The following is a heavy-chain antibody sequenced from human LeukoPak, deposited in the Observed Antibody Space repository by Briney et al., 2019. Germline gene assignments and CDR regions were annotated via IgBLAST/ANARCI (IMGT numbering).Heavy chain of an antibody. CDR3: ARLVGVTIFGVVIHSPYYMDV. D-gene: IGHD3-3*01. V-gene: IGHV5-51*01. CDR2: IYPDDSDT. Sequence: GESLKISCRGSGYSFTSYWIAWVRQQPGIGLEWMGLIYPDDSDTRYSPSFQGQVTISADKSISTAYLQWSSLKASGTAMYYCARLVGVTIFGVVIHSPYYMDVWGKGTTVTVSS. J-gene: IGHJ6*03. CDR1: GYSFTSYW.